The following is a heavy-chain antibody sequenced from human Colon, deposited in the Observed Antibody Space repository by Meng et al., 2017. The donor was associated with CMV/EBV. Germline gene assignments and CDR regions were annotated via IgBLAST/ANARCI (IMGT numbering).Heavy chain of an antibody. J-gene: IGHJ4*02. V-gene: IGHV1-2*02. Sequence: ASVKVSCKASGYTFTSYGISWVRQAPGQGLEWMGWIDPNSGDTNLAQNFQGRVSMTRDTSISTAQMELTSLTSDDTALYYCAREGMSTPSAADSWGQGTLVTVSS. CDR3: AREGMSTPSAADS. D-gene: IGHD6-25*01. CDR1: GYTFTSYG. CDR2: IDPNSGDT.